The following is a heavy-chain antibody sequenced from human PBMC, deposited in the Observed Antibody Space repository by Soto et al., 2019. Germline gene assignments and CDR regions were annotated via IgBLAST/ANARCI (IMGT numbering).Heavy chain of an antibody. CDR1: GGTFSSDS. V-gene: IGHV1-69*12. Sequence: QVQLVQSGAEVKKPGSSVKVSCKASGGTFSSDSFSWVRQAPGQGLEWMGGIIPMFDTPIYAQKFQDRVTXXAXXVSRSGYMQLRILRSGDAAVYYGAGSGGLGRDVNFWGRGSLVTVSS. CDR3: AGSGGLGRDVNF. J-gene: IGHJ4*02. CDR2: IIPMFDTP. D-gene: IGHD6-19*01.